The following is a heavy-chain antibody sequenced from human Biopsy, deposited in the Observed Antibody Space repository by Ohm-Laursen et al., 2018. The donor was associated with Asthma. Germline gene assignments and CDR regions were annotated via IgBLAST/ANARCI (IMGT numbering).Heavy chain of an antibody. V-gene: IGHV1-69*01. D-gene: IGHD3-10*01. CDR3: AESDYYGSGYYYGMDV. J-gene: IGHJ6*02. CDR2: IIPIFGTA. CDR1: GGTFSSYA. Sequence: SSVKVSCKASGGTFSSYAISWVRQAPGHGLEWMGGIIPIFGTANYAQKFQGRVTITADESTSTAYMELSSLRSRDTAVYYCAESDYYGSGYYYGMDVWGQGTTVTVSS.